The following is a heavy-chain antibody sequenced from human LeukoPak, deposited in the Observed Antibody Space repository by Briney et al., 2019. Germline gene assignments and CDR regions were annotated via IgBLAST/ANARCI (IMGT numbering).Heavy chain of an antibody. CDR3: ARGDDYKSTLFDY. CDR1: GASITRYF. D-gene: IGHD5-12*01. J-gene: IGHJ4*02. V-gene: IGHV4-59*01. Sequence: TSETLSLTCTVSGASITRYFWNWIRQPPGKELEWIGYISSGGSTNYNPSLKSRVTISIDTSKNQFSLNLTSATAADTAVYYCARGDDYKSTLFDYWGQGTLVTVSS. CDR2: ISSGGST.